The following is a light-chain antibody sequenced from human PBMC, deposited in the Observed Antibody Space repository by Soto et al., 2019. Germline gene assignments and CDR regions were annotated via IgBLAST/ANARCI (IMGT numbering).Light chain of an antibody. CDR3: QQYENLPT. CDR2: DAS. J-gene: IGKJ5*01. V-gene: IGKV1-33*01. Sequence: DVQMTQSPSSLSASVGDRVTITCGSSQTISTYLHWFHQKPGKTPKLLVYDASSLQSGVPSRFRGSGSGTDFTFTISRLQPEDIATYYCQQYENLPTFGQGTRLEIK. CDR1: QTISTY.